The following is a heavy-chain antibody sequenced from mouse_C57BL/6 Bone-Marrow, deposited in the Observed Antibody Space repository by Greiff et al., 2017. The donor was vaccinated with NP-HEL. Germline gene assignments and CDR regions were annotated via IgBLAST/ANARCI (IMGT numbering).Heavy chain of an antibody. Sequence: QVQLKQSGAELAKPGASVNLSCKASGYTFTSYGMHWVKQRPGQGLEWIGYINPSSGYTKYNQKFKDKATLTADKSSSTAYMQLSSLTYEDSAVYYCARGYYDYDVPYNYAMDYWGQGTSVTVSS. CDR1: GYTFTSYG. CDR2: INPSSGYT. J-gene: IGHJ4*01. V-gene: IGHV1-7*01. D-gene: IGHD2-4*01. CDR3: ARGYYDYDVPYNYAMDY.